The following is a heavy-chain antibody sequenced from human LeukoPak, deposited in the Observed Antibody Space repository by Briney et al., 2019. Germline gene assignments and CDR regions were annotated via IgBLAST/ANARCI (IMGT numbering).Heavy chain of an antibody. V-gene: IGHV4-38-2*02. Sequence: SETLSLTCSVSGYSISGGYYWAWTWQPPGKGLEWIGSLHHSGSTYYNPSLKSRVTISVDTSQSQFALKLISVTAADTAMYYCARAQVGATLGFDYWGQGTLVTDSS. CDR1: GYSISGGYY. CDR3: ARAQVGATLGFDY. D-gene: IGHD1-26*01. J-gene: IGHJ4*02. CDR2: LHHSGST.